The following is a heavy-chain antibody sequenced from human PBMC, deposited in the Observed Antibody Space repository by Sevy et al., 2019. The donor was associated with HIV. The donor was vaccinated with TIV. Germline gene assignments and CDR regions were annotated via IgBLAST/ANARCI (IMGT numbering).Heavy chain of an antibody. V-gene: IGHV1-69*13. Sequence: ASVKVSCKASGGTFSSYAISWVRQAPGQGLEWTGGIIPIFGTANYAQKFQGRVTITADESTSTAYMELSSLRSEDTAVYYCARVRVTSDSSGYYYYDYRGQGTLVTVSS. CDR1: GGTFSSYA. D-gene: IGHD3-22*01. J-gene: IGHJ4*02. CDR2: IIPIFGTA. CDR3: ARVRVTSDSSGYYYYDY.